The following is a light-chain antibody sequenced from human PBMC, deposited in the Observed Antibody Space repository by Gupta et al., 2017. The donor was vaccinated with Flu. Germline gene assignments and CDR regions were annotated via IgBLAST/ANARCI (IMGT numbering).Light chain of an antibody. V-gene: IGLV2-11*01. CDR1: SSDVGAYNH. CDR2: DVN. CDR3: CSSPGTYSVI. Sequence: SLTISSTGTSSDVGAYNHVSWYQHHPGEVPKLIIYDVNRRPSGVPDRFSGSKSGNTASLTISGLQAEDEADYYCCSSPGTYSVIFGGGTKVTVL. J-gene: IGLJ2*01.